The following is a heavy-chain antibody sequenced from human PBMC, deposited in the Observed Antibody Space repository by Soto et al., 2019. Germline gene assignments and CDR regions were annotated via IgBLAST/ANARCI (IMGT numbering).Heavy chain of an antibody. D-gene: IGHD1-1*01. CDR2: IYHSGST. CDR1: GGSISSSNW. J-gene: IGHJ5*02. CDR3: ARDQLEGNWFDP. Sequence: SETLSLTCAVSGGSISSSNWWSWVPQPPGKGLEWIGEIYHSGSTNYNPSLKSRVTISVDKSKNQFSLKLTSVTAADTAVYYCARDQLEGNWFDPWGQGTLVTVSS. V-gene: IGHV4-4*02.